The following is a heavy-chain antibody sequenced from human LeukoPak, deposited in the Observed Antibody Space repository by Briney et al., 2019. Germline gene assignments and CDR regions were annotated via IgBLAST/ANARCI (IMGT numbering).Heavy chain of an antibody. Sequence: GASVKVSCKASGYTFTGYYMHWVRQAPGQGLEWMGWMNPNSGNTGYAQKFQGRVTMTRNTSISTAYMELSSLRSEDTAIYYCARGPGSPDRYMDVWGKGTTVTVSS. CDR3: ARGPGSPDRYMDV. CDR2: MNPNSGNT. V-gene: IGHV1-8*02. D-gene: IGHD1-14*01. J-gene: IGHJ6*03. CDR1: GYTFTGYY.